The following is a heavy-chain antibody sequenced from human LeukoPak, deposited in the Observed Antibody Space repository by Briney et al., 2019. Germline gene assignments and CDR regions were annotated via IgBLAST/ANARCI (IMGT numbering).Heavy chain of an antibody. CDR3: ARDYCSGGSCYSDAFDI. J-gene: IGHJ3*02. V-gene: IGHV3-66*01. D-gene: IGHD2-15*01. CDR1: GFTFTSYA. CDR2: LDGGGST. Sequence: GGSLRLSCAASGFTFTSYAMSWVRQAPGKGLEWVSSLDGGGSTYNADSVKGRFTISRDNSENTLYLQMNSLRAEDTAVYYCARDYCSGGSCYSDAFDIWGLGTMVTVSS.